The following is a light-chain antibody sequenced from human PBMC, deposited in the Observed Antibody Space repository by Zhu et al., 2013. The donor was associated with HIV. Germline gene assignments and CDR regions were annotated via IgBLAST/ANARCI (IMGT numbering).Light chain of an antibody. V-gene: IGLV3-1*01. CDR2: QDS. CDR3: QAWDSSTVV. Sequence: SYDLTQPLSVSVSPGQTASITCSGDKLGDKYVSWYQQKTGQSPVLVIYQDSKRPSGSLERFSGSNSGNAATLTISGTQTLDEADYYCQAWDSSTVVFGGGTKLTVL. CDR1: KLGDKY. J-gene: IGLJ3*02.